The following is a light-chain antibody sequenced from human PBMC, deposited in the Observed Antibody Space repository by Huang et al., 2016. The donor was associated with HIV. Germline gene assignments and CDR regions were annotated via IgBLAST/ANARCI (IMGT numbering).Light chain of an antibody. J-gene: IGKJ4*01. CDR1: QTIGTY. V-gene: IGKV3-11*01. CDR2: DGS. CDR3: QQRRSWPLT. Sequence: EVVLTQSPPTLSLFPGEPATLSCRASQTIGTYVAWYQQRPGQGPRLLIYDGSNRAAGVPARISGAGSGTTFTLGISGLESEDFGVYYCQQRRSWPLTFGGGDQGGGQ.